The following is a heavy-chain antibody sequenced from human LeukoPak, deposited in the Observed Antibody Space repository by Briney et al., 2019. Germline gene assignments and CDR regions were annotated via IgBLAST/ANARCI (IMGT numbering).Heavy chain of an antibody. V-gene: IGHV2-5*02. CDR2: LYWDVDT. CDR3: AHMIYSNSYFDY. J-gene: IGHJ4*02. CDR1: GFSLSTSGVG. Sequence: SGPTLVKPTQTLTLTCTFSGFSLSTSGVGVGWIRQPPGRALGWLALLYWDVDTRYSPSLKSSLTITKDTSRNQVVLTMTNMDPVDTATYYCAHMIYSNSYFDYWGQGTLVTVSS. D-gene: IGHD4-11*01.